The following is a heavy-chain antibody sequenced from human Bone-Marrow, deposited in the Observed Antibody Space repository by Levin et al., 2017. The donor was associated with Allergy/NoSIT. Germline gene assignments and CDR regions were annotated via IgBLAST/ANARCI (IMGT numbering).Heavy chain of an antibody. CDR3: AIYCRAISNCYKNKDYYCGMDV. Sequence: GSLRLSCIVSGASVSSRNYYWTWLRQPPGKELEWIGEISYSGNSNYNPSLKSRLAISLDASKNQFSLRLSSVTAADTAVYSCAIYCRAISNCYKNKDYYCGMDVWGQGTTVTVSS. V-gene: IGHV4-61*01. J-gene: IGHJ6*02. CDR1: GASVSSRNYY. CDR2: ISYSGNS. D-gene: IGHD2-15*01.